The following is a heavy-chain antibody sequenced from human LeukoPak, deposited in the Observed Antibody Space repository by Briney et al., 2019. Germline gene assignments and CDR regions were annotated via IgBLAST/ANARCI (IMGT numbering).Heavy chain of an antibody. J-gene: IGHJ4*02. Sequence: ASVKVSCKVSGYSLTDSSMHWVRQAPGNGLEWMGGFDPEHREAIYAQKFQGRVSMTEDTSTDTAYMELSSLRSEDTAVYYCAAGGIYSLLDYWGQGTLVTVSS. CDR2: FDPEHREA. CDR1: GYSLTDSS. CDR3: AAGGIYSLLDY. V-gene: IGHV1-24*01. D-gene: IGHD1-26*01.